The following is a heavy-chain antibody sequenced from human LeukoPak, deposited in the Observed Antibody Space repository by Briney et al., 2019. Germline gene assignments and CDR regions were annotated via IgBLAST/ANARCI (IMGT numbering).Heavy chain of an antibody. CDR1: GFTFSSYS. V-gene: IGHV3-21*01. Sequence: GGSLRLSCAASGFTFSSYSMNWVRQAPGKGLDWVSSIISSSSYIYYADSVKGRFTISRDNAKNSLYLQMNSLRAEDTAVYYCARVEDYYGSGSYYSSTTFDYWGQGTLVTVSS. J-gene: IGHJ4*02. CDR3: ARVEDYYGSGSYYSSTTFDY. CDR2: IISSSSYI. D-gene: IGHD3-10*01.